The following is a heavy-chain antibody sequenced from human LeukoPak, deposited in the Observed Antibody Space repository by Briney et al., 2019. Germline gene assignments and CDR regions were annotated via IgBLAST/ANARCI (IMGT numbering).Heavy chain of an antibody. Sequence: SETLSLTCTVSGGSISSYYWSWIRQPPGKGLEWIGYIYYSGSTNYNPSLKSRVTMSVDTSKNQFSLKLSSVTAADTAVYYCARLPGYYDSSGYYFPYYFDYWGQGTLVTVSS. D-gene: IGHD3-22*01. V-gene: IGHV4-59*08. J-gene: IGHJ4*02. CDR3: ARLPGYYDSSGYYFPYYFDY. CDR1: GGSISSYY. CDR2: IYYSGST.